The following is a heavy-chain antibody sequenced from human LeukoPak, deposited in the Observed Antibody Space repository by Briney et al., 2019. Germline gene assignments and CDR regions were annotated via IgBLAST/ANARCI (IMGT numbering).Heavy chain of an antibody. CDR3: ATLGYCSSTSCYAFDY. D-gene: IGHD2-2*01. V-gene: IGHV4-59*12. CDR1: GGSISSYY. CDR2: IYYSGST. Sequence: TPSETLSLTCTVSGGSISSYYWSWIRQPPGKGLEWIGYIYYSGSTNYNPSLKSRVTISVDTSKNQFSLKLSSVTAADTAVYYCATLGYCSSTSCYAFDYWGQGTLVTVSS. J-gene: IGHJ4*02.